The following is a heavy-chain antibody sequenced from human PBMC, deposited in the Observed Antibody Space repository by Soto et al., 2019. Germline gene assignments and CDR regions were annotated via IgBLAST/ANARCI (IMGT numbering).Heavy chain of an antibody. J-gene: IGHJ4*02. D-gene: IGHD6-13*01. CDR2: IWYDGSNK. CDR3: ARGWAYSSSWYYFDY. Sequence: PGGSLRLSCAASGFTFSSYGMHWVRQAPGKGLEWVAVIWYDGSNKYYADSVKGRFTISRDNSKNTLYLQMNSLRAEDTAVYYCARGWAYSSSWYYFDYWGQGTLVTVSS. V-gene: IGHV3-33*01. CDR1: GFTFSSYG.